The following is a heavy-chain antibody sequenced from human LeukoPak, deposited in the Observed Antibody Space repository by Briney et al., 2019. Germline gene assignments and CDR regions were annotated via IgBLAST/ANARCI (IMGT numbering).Heavy chain of an antibody. CDR2: INHSGST. Sequence: KPSETLSLTCAVYGGSFSGYYWSWIRQPPGKGLEWIGEINHSGSTNYNPSLKSRVTISVDTSKNQFSLKLSSVTAADTAVYYCARGLGERWLQYRRGDAFDIWGQGTMVTVSS. D-gene: IGHD5-24*01. V-gene: IGHV4-34*01. CDR1: GGSFSGYY. J-gene: IGHJ3*02. CDR3: ARGLGERWLQYRRGDAFDI.